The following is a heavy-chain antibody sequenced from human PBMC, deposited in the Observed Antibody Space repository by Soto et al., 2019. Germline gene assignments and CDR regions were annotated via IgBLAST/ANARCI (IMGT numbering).Heavy chain of an antibody. CDR3: ARAGYYDSSGYYRSGDDY. CDR2: IIPIFGTA. D-gene: IGHD3-22*01. Sequence: QVQLVQSGAEVKKPGSSVKVSCKASGGTFSSYAISWVRQAPGQGLEWMGGIIPIFGTANYAQKFQGRVTITADESTSTAYMELSSLRSEDTAVYYCARAGYYDSSGYYRSGDDYWGQGTLVTVSS. J-gene: IGHJ4*02. CDR1: GGTFSSYA. V-gene: IGHV1-69*12.